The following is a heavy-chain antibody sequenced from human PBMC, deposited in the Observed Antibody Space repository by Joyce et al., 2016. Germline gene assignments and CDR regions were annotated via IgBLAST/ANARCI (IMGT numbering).Heavy chain of an antibody. V-gene: IGHV3-30*03. Sequence: QVQLVESGGGVVQPGGSLRLSCAASGFTFSNYDMHWVRQTPGKGLEWVAVKSYEERNGYYGGSVKGRFTISRDNSKSTLYLQMNSLRPDDTAIYFCARDRLFAGNFFDYWGQGALVIVSS. J-gene: IGHJ4*02. CDR2: KSYEERNG. CDR3: ARDRLFAGNFFDY. CDR1: GFTFSNYD. D-gene: IGHD6-6*01.